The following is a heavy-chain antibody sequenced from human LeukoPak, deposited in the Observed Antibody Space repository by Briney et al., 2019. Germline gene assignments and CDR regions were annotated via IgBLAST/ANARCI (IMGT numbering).Heavy chain of an antibody. J-gene: IGHJ3*02. V-gene: IGHV4-39*01. CDR1: GGSISSSSYY. CDR2: IYYSGST. Sequence: SETLSLTCTVSGGSISSSSYYWGWIRQPPGKGLEWIGSIYYSGSTHYNPSLKSRVTISVDTSKNQFSLKLSSVTAADTAVYYCARQGRSYFDAFDIWGQGTMVTVSS. D-gene: IGHD1-26*01. CDR3: ARQGRSYFDAFDI.